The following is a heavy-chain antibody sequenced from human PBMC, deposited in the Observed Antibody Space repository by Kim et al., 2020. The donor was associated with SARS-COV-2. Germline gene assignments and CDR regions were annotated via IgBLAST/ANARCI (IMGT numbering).Heavy chain of an antibody. CDR3: ARDTPSMVRGTNYYYGMDV. J-gene: IGHJ6*02. Sequence: SRVTISVDTAKNQFSLKLSSVTAADTAVYYCARDTPSMVRGTNYYYGMDVWGQGTTVTVSS. V-gene: IGHV4-59*01. D-gene: IGHD3-10*01.